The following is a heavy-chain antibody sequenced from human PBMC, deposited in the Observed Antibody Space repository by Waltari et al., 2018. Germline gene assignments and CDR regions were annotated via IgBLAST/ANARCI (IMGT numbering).Heavy chain of an antibody. Sequence: EVQLVESGGGLIQPGGSLRLSCAASGFTVSSNYMSWVRQAPGKGLEWVSGIYSGGSTYYADSVKGRFTISRDNSKNTLYLQMNSLRAEDTAVYYCARDYYDSSGPDWGQGTLVTVSS. V-gene: IGHV3-53*01. D-gene: IGHD3-22*01. CDR3: ARDYYDSSGPD. J-gene: IGHJ4*02. CDR1: GFTVSSNY. CDR2: IYSGGST.